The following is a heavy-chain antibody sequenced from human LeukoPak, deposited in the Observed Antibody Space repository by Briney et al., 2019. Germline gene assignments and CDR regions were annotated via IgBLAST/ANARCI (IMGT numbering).Heavy chain of an antibody. Sequence: GGSLRLSCAASGFTFSSYAMHWVRQAPGKGLEWVAVISYDGSNKYYADSVKGRFTISRDNSKNTLYLQMNSLRADDTAVYYCAKDSRNLPFDYWGQGTLVTVSS. D-gene: IGHD1-14*01. CDR1: GFTFSSYA. CDR3: AKDSRNLPFDY. CDR2: ISYDGSNK. J-gene: IGHJ4*02. V-gene: IGHV3-30-3*01.